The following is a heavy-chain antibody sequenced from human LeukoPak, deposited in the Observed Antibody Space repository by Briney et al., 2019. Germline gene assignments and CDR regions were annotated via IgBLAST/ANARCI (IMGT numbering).Heavy chain of an antibody. V-gene: IGHV1-69*13. CDR2: IIPIFGTA. D-gene: IGHD6-25*01. J-gene: IGHJ6*02. CDR3: ARSSRGHFHYYYYGMDV. CDR1: GYTFTSYD. Sequence: ASVKVSCKASGYTFTSYDISWVRQAPGQGLEWMGGIIPIFGTANYAQNFQGRVTITADESTSTAYMELSSLRSEDTAVYYCARSSRGHFHYYYYGMDVWGQGATVTVSS.